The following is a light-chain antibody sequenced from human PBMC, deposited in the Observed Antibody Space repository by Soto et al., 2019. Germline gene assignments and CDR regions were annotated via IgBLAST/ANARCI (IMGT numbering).Light chain of an antibody. CDR3: HQVNNYPYT. J-gene: IGKJ2*01. V-gene: IGKV1-9*01. CDR1: HGVSTY. Sequence: ISLTQSPSTLYASVGDRVTVTCRTSHGVSTYLAWYQQKPGKAPKLLIYGASTLQTGVPPRFSGSGSGTDFTLTISSLQPEDFATYICHQVNNYPYTFGQGTRLEIK. CDR2: GAS.